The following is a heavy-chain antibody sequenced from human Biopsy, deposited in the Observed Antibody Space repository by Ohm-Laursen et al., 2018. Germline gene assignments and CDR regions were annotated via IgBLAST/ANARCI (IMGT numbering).Heavy chain of an antibody. Sequence: SLRLSCSASGFTFSTYWMQWVRQAPGKGLVWVSRINSNGSSTAYADSVKGRFTISRGNAKNTLYLQLNSLRAEDTALYYCASYDEAGGYFAYWGQGALVTVSS. CDR3: ASYDEAGGYFAY. V-gene: IGHV3-74*03. CDR1: GFTFSTYW. J-gene: IGHJ4*02. D-gene: IGHD2-8*02. CDR2: INSNGSST.